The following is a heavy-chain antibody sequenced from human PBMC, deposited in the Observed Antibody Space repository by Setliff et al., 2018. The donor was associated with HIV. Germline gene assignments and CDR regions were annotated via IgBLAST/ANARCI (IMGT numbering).Heavy chain of an antibody. V-gene: IGHV4-4*07. Sequence: SETLSLTCSVSGGSISSYYWSWIRQPAGKGLEWIGRMYSSGSTNYNPSLKSRVTMSVDTSKNQFSLNLSSVTAADTAVYYCAQRVRSDHYSDSSGYRAEYFNHWSQGTLVTVSS. D-gene: IGHD3-22*01. J-gene: IGHJ1*01. CDR1: GGSISSYY. CDR2: MYSSGST. CDR3: AQRVRSDHYSDSSGYRAEYFNH.